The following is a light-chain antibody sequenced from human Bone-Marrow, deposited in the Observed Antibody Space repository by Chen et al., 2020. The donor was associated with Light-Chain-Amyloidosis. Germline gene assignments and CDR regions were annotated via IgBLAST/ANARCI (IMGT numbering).Light chain of an antibody. Sequence: SSELTQDPAVSVTLGQTVRITCQGDSLRYYPATWYQQKPGQAPVLVISRNNNRPSGLPDRFAGSSSGNAASLTITGAQAEDEADYHCSSRDTTGNHLLFGGGTSLTVL. CDR3: SSRDTTGNHLL. CDR2: RNN. J-gene: IGLJ2*01. V-gene: IGLV3-19*01. CDR1: SLRYYP.